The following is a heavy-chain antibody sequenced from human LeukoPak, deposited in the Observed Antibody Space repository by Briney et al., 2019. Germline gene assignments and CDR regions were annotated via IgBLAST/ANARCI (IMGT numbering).Heavy chain of an antibody. CDR3: ARADPSGWYYY. CDR1: GYTFTSYY. J-gene: IGHJ4*02. V-gene: IGHV1-46*01. CDR2: INPSGGST. D-gene: IGHD6-19*01. Sequence: ASVKVSCKASGYTFTSYYMHWVRQAPGQGLEWMGIINPSGGSTSYAQKFQGRVTMTRHTSTSTVYMELSSLRSEDTAVYYCARADPSGWYYYWGQGTLVTVSS.